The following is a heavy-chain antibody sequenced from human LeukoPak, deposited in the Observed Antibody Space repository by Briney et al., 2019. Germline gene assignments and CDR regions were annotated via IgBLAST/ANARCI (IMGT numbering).Heavy chain of an antibody. Sequence: ASVKVSCKASGYTFTGYYMHWVRQAPGQGLEWMGWINPNSGGTNYAQKFQGRVTMTRDTSISTAYMELSSLRSEDTAVYYCARTVHYDILTGRPTNYYYYYGMDVWGQGTTVTVSS. J-gene: IGHJ6*02. CDR1: GYTFTGYY. CDR2: INPNSGGT. CDR3: ARTVHYDILTGRPTNYYYYYGMDV. V-gene: IGHV1-2*02. D-gene: IGHD3-9*01.